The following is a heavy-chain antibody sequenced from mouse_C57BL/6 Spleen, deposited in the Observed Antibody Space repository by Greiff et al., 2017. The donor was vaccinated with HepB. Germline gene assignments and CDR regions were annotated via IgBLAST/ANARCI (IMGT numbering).Heavy chain of an antibody. D-gene: IGHD1-1*01. Sequence: VQLQQSGAELVKPGASVKISCKASGYAFSSYWMNWVKQRPGKGLEWIGQIYPGDGDTNYNGKFKGKATLTADKSSSTAYMQLISLTSEDSAVYSGAREYYYGSRHWYFDDWGQGTTVTVSS. CDR2: IYPGDGDT. V-gene: IGHV1-80*01. CDR1: GYAFSSYW. J-gene: IGHJ1*01. CDR3: AREYYYGSRHWYFDD.